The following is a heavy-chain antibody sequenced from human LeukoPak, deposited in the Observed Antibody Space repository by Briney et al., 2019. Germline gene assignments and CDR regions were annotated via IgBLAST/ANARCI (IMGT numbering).Heavy chain of an antibody. CDR1: GASISSGGDS. CDR2: IYHSGST. CDR3: ARGTLGSYYFDY. Sequence: SQTVSLTCALSGASISSGGDSWTWIRQPAGKGLEWFGYIYHSGSTYYNPCLKSRVTISVDRSKNQFSLKLSSVTDADTAVYYCARGTLGSYYFDYWGQGTLVTVSS. V-gene: IGHV4-30-2*01. D-gene: IGHD7-27*01. J-gene: IGHJ4*02.